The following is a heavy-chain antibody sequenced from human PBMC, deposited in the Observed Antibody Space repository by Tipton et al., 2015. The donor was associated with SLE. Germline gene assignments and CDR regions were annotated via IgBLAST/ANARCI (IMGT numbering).Heavy chain of an antibody. CDR1: GYIFTDFY. CDR3: AGAGSQEVAVGFGNY. Sequence: QSGAEVKKPGASVKVSCRASGYIFTDFYIHWVRQAPGRGLEWMGWINPNGGGTSYSQKFQGRVAMTRDTSITTAYMEISSLTSDDPAVSYGAGAGSQEVAVGFGNYGGGGPQIPVSS. CDR2: INPNGGGT. J-gene: IGHJ4*02. D-gene: IGHD6-19*01. V-gene: IGHV1-2*02.